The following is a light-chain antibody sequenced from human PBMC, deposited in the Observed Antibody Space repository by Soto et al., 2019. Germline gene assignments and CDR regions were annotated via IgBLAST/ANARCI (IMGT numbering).Light chain of an antibody. V-gene: IGKV3-11*01. CDR1: QSVYNY. CDR2: DAS. J-gene: IGKJ1*01. Sequence: EIVLTQSPATLSLSPGERATLSCRASQSVYNYLAWYQLKPGQAPRLLIYDASNRSAGIPARFGASGSATDFTLTLSSLEPEDFAFYYCQQRNNWPWTFGQGTKVDIK. CDR3: QQRNNWPWT.